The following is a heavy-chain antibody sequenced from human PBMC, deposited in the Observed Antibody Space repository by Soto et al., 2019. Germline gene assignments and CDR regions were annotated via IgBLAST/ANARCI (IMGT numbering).Heavy chain of an antibody. CDR3: AKGRSSMIVVVMDY. J-gene: IGHJ4*02. D-gene: IGHD3-22*01. CDR2: LTWNSGHI. Sequence: GGSLRLSCVASGFNFDDSAMNWVRQVPGKGLEWVSGLTWNSGHILYADSVKGRLTISRDNAKKSLYLELNSLRPEDTALYYCAKGRSSMIVVVMDYWGQGTPVTVSS. V-gene: IGHV3-9*01. CDR1: GFNFDDSA.